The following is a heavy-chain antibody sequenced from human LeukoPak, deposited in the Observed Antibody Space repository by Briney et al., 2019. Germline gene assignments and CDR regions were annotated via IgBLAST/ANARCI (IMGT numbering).Heavy chain of an antibody. J-gene: IGHJ3*02. Sequence: SVKVSFKASGSTFNNYAISWVRQAPGQGLEWMGGIIPIFGTANYAQKFQGRVTITTDESTSTAYMELSSLRSEDAAVYYCARGGWFGELSAFDIWGQGTMVTVSS. CDR3: ARGGWFGELSAFDI. CDR2: IIPIFGTA. V-gene: IGHV1-69*05. CDR1: GSTFNNYA. D-gene: IGHD3-10*01.